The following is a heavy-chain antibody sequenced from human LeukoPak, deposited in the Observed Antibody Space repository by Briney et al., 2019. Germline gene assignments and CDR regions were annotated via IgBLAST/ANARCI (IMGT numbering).Heavy chain of an antibody. CDR3: AKSGYSYDPWYFDY. Sequence: SGGSLRLSCAASGFTFSSYGMHWVRQAPGKGLEWVAFIRYDGSNKYYADSVKGRFTISRDNSKNTLYLQMNSLRAEDTAVYYCAKSGYSYDPWYFDYWGQGTLVTVSS. CDR2: IRYDGSNK. D-gene: IGHD5-18*01. V-gene: IGHV3-30*02. J-gene: IGHJ4*02. CDR1: GFTFSSYG.